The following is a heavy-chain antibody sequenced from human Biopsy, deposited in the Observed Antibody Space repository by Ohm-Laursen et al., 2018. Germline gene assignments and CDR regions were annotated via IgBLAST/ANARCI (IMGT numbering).Heavy chain of an antibody. CDR2: INSDGSST. V-gene: IGHV3-74*01. Sequence: SLRLSCTASGYTFSSYWMHWVRQAPGKGLVWVSRINSDGSSTTYADSVKGRFTISRDSAKNTLYLQMNSLRAEDTAVYYCAREGYCSRTSCYPDYWGQGTLVTVSS. CDR1: GYTFSSYW. J-gene: IGHJ4*02. CDR3: AREGYCSRTSCYPDY. D-gene: IGHD2-2*01.